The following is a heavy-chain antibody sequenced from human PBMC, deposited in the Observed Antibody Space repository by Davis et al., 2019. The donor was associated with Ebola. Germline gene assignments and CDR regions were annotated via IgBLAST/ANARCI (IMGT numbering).Heavy chain of an antibody. D-gene: IGHD3-10*01. CDR1: EFTFKNAW. Sequence: PGGSLRLSCAASEFTFKNAWMNWVRQAPGKGLEWVGRIKSKYDGATTDYAAPVKGRFNISRDDSKNMLFLQMSSLKTEDTAVYYCTRVQAGSQYGVDVWGQGTTVTVSS. J-gene: IGHJ6*02. CDR3: TRVQAGSQYGVDV. CDR2: IKSKYDGATT. V-gene: IGHV3-15*01.